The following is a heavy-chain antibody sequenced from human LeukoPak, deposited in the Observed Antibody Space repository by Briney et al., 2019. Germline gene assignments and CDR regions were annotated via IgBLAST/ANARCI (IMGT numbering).Heavy chain of an antibody. D-gene: IGHD3-22*01. CDR3: ASTMIVVVVHDAFDI. V-gene: IGHV1-69*13. CDR2: IIPIFGTA. CDR1: GGTFSSYA. Sequence: SVKFSCKASGGTFSSYAISWVRQAPGQGLEWMGGIIPIFGTANYAQKFQGRVTITADESTSTAYMELSSLRSEDTAVYYCASTMIVVVVHDAFDIWGQGTMVTVSS. J-gene: IGHJ3*02.